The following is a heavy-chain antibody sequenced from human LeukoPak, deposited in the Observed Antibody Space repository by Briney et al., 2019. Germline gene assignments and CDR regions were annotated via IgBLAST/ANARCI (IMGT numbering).Heavy chain of an antibody. D-gene: IGHD3-22*01. V-gene: IGHV1-2*02. CDR3: ARGDYYYDSSGFRD. CDR1: GCSFTGYY. Sequence: ASVTVSCKSSGCSFTGYYMHGVRQAPGQGLEWMGWINPNSGGTNYAQKFQGRVTMTRDTSISTAYMELSRLRSDDTAVYYCARGDYYYDSSGFRDWGQGTLVTVSS. CDR2: INPNSGGT. J-gene: IGHJ4*02.